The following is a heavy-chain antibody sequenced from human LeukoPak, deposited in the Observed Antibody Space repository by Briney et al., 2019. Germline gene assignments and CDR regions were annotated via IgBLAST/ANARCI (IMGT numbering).Heavy chain of an antibody. CDR1: GYTVTELS. D-gene: IGHD3-22*01. Sequence: GASVKVSCKVSGYTVTELSMHWVRQSPGKGLEWMGGFHPEDGETIYAQKFQGRVTMTEDTSTDTAYMELSSLRSEDTAVYYCARVVSSGYYGGSAFDIWGQGTMVTVSS. V-gene: IGHV1-24*01. CDR2: FHPEDGET. J-gene: IGHJ3*02. CDR3: ARVVSSGYYGGSAFDI.